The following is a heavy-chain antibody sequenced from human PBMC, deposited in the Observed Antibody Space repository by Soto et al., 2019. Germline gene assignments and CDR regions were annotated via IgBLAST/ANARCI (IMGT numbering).Heavy chain of an antibody. CDR2: IKQDGSEK. D-gene: IGHD3-3*01. J-gene: IGHJ4*02. V-gene: IGHV3-7*01. Sequence: GGSLRLSCAASGFTFSSYWMSWVRQAPGKGLEWVANIKQDGSEKYYVDSVKDRFTISRDNAKNSLYLQMNSLRAEDTAVYYCARSYCSSTSCYLAYYDFWSGYYYFDYWGQGTLVTVSS. CDR1: GFTFSSYW. CDR3: ARSYCSSTSCYLAYYDFWSGYYYFDY.